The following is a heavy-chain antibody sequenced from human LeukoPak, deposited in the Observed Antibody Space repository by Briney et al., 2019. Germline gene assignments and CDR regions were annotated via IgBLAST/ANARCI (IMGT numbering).Heavy chain of an antibody. CDR1: GFTFSRDW. J-gene: IGHJ3*01. V-gene: IGHV3-7*04. CDR3: ARDPDILAGVAFDV. D-gene: IGHD3-9*01. Sequence: GGSLRLSCAASGFTFSRDWMSWVRQAPGKGLEWVAKINQDARTKYYVDSVRGRFTISRDNAKNSLYLQMDSLRAEDTAVYYCARDPDILAGVAFDVWGQGTMVSVSS. CDR2: INQDARTK.